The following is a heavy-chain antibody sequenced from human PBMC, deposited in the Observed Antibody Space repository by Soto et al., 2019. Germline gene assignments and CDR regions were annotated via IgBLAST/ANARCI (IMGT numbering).Heavy chain of an antibody. CDR1: GGSITSGGYY. J-gene: IGHJ4*01. V-gene: IGHV4-31*03. Sequence: QVQLQESGPGLVKPSQTLSLTCTVSGGSITSGGYYWGWIRQHPGKGLEWIGYIYYSGSTYYNPSLNSRVNISVDTSKNQFSLKLSSVTAADTAVYYCARYRVNYYDSSGTFDYWGHGTLVTVSS. CDR3: ARYRVNYYDSSGTFDY. D-gene: IGHD3-22*01. CDR2: IYYSGST.